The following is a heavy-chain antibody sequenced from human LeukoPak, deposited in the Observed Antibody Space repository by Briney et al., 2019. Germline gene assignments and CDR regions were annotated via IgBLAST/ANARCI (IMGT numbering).Heavy chain of an antibody. Sequence: GGSLRLSCAVSGFTVSDNYISWVRQAPGKGLEWVSIFYAGGTTYYADSVKGRFTMSRDSSKNTLFLQMNSLRSEDTAVYYCARDGQGQDFWSGYYTSNWFDPWGQGTLVTVSS. CDR3: ARDGQGQDFWSGYYTSNWFDP. D-gene: IGHD3-3*01. CDR2: FYAGGTT. CDR1: GFTVSDNY. V-gene: IGHV3-53*05. J-gene: IGHJ5*02.